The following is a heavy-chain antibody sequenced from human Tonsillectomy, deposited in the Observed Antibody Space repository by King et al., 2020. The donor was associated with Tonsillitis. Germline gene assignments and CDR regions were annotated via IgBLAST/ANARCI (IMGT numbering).Heavy chain of an antibody. V-gene: IGHV3-23*03. J-gene: IGHJ4*02. CDR2: IYSGGGTT. D-gene: IGHD3-22*01. CDR1: GFTFGTYA. CDR3: AKSGSGYSLDY. Sequence: VQLVESGGGLVQPGGSLRLSCAASGFTFGTYAMSWVRQAPGKGLEWVSVIYSGGGTTYYADSVKGRFTNYRDNSKNTLYLQVNSLRAEDTAVYYCAKSGSGYSLDYWGQGTLVTVSS.